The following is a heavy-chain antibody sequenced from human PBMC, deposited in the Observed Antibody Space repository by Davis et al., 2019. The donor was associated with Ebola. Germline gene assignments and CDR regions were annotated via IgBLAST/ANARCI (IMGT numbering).Heavy chain of an antibody. V-gene: IGHV3-21*01. CDR2: ISSSSSYI. Sequence: GESLKISCAASGFTFSSYSMNWVRQAPGKGLEWVSSISSSSSYIYYADSVKGRFTISRDNAKNTLYLQMNSLRAEDTAVYYCARDLPRSYYYYGMDVWGKGTTVTVSS. J-gene: IGHJ6*04. CDR1: GFTFSSYS. CDR3: ARDLPRSYYYYGMDV.